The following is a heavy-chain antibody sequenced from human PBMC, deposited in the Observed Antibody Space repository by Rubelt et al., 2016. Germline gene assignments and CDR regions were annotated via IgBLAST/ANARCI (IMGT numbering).Heavy chain of an antibody. CDR3: ARDPRAGTTSFDY. V-gene: IGHV4-39*07. CDR2: IYYGGST. Sequence: QLQLQESGPGLVKPSETLSLTCTVSGGSISSSSYYWGWIRQPPGKGLEWIGSIYYGGSTYYTPSRKTRVTISVDTSKNDFSLKLSSLTAADTAVYYCARDPRAGTTSFDYWGQGTLVTVSS. D-gene: IGHD1-7*01. CDR1: GGSISSSSYY. J-gene: IGHJ4*02.